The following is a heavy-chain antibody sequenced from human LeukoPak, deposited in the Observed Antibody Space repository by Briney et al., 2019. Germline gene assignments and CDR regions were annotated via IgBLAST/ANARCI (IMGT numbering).Heavy chain of an antibody. Sequence: GGSLRLSCAASGFTFSSYAMSWVRQAPGKGLEWVSGISGSGGSTYYADSVQGRFTISRVNSQNTLYLQMTSLRAEGTAVYYCEKVPRWFGEFWPFDYWGQGTLVTVSS. CDR1: GFTFSSYA. V-gene: IGHV3-23*01. J-gene: IGHJ4*02. CDR2: ISGSGGST. D-gene: IGHD3-10*01. CDR3: EKVPRWFGEFWPFDY.